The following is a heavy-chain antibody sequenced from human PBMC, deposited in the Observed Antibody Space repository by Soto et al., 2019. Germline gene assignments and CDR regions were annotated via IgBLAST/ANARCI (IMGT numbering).Heavy chain of an antibody. V-gene: IGHV4-61*01. D-gene: IGHD5-12*01. CDR2: IYSGGST. CDR3: ARDSLALFDS. J-gene: IGHJ4*02. CDR1: DGSVTRGSYY. Sequence: QAQLQESGPGLVKASETLSLTCSVSDGSVTRGSYYWTWFRQPPGKGLEWLGYIYSGGSTLYNPSLKSRVIISVARSMNQFSLKLSSVTAADTAVYYCARDSLALFDSWGQGTLVTVAS.